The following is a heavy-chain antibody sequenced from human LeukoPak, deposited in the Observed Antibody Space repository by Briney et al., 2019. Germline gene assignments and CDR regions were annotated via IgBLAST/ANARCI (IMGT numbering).Heavy chain of an antibody. CDR3: AREPNYDILTGSYYFDY. Sequence: SDTLSLTCTVSGGSISSYYWSWIRQPAGKGLEWIGRIYTSGSTNYNPSLKSRVTMSVDTSKNQFSLKLSSVTAADTAVYYCAREPNYDILTGSYYFDYWGQGTLVTVSS. J-gene: IGHJ4*02. D-gene: IGHD3-9*01. CDR2: IYTSGST. CDR1: GGSISSYY. V-gene: IGHV4-4*07.